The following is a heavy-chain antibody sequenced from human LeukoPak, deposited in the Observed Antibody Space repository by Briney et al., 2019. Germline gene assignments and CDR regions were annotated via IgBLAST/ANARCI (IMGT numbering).Heavy chain of an antibody. D-gene: IGHD6-6*01. CDR3: ARVEQLVPTVYYYYMDV. CDR2: ISAYNGNT. J-gene: IGHJ6*03. V-gene: IGHV1-18*01. CDR1: GYTFTNYG. Sequence: ASVKVSCKASGYTFTNYGISWVRQAPGQGFEWMGWISAYNGNTNYAQKLQGRVTMTTDTSTSTAYMELRSLRSDDTAVYYCARVEQLVPTVYYYYMDVWGKGTTVTVSS.